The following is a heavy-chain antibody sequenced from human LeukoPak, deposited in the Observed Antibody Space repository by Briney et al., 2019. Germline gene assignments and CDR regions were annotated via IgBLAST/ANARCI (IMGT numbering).Heavy chain of an antibody. D-gene: IGHD2-2*01. CDR2: ISSSSSYI. CDR3: ARDSQLPIDY. J-gene: IGHJ4*02. Sequence: GGSLRLSCAASGFTFSSYSMNWVRQAPGKGLEWVSSISSSSSYIYYVDSVKGRFTISRDNAKNSLYLQMNSLRAEDTAVYYCARDSQLPIDYWGQGTLVTVSS. V-gene: IGHV3-21*01. CDR1: GFTFSSYS.